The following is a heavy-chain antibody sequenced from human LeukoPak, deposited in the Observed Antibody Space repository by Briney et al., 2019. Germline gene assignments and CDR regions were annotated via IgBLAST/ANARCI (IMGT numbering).Heavy chain of an antibody. CDR2: IYTSGST. CDR1: GGSISSGSYY. J-gene: IGHJ4*02. V-gene: IGHV4-61*02. D-gene: IGHD3-22*01. CDR3: ARGYYDSSGYYGSDY. Sequence: PSQTLSLTCTVSGGSISSGSYYGSWIRQPAGKGLEWIGRIYTSGSTTYNPSVKSQVTMSVDTCKNQFSLKLSSVTAADTAVYYCARGYYDSSGYYGSDYWGQGTLVTVSS.